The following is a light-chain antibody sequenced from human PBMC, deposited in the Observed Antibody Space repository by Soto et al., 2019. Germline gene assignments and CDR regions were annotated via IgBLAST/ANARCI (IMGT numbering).Light chain of an antibody. CDR1: SSDVGGYNF. J-gene: IGLJ1*01. Sequence: QSVLTQPASVSGSPGQSITISCTGTSSDVGGYNFVSWYQQHPGRAPKLLIHEVSRRPSGVSNRSSGSKSGDTASLTISGLQAEDEADYYCYSYRGYYTRVFGTGTKVTVL. CDR3: YSYRGYYTRV. CDR2: EVS. V-gene: IGLV2-14*01.